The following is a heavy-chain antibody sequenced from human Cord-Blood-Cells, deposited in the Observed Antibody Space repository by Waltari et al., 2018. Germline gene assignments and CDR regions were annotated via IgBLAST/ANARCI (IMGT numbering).Heavy chain of an antibody. Sequence: QVQLVESGGGVVQPGRSLRLSCAASGFTFSSYGMHWVRQAPGKGLAWVAVISYDGSNKYYADSVKGRFTISRDNSKNTLYLQMNSLRAEDTGVYYCAKEGHESSSYYFQRWGQGTLVTVS. J-gene: IGHJ1*01. V-gene: IGHV3-30*18. CDR3: AKEGHESSSYYFQR. CDR2: ISYDGSNK. CDR1: GFTFSSYG. D-gene: IGHD6-6*01.